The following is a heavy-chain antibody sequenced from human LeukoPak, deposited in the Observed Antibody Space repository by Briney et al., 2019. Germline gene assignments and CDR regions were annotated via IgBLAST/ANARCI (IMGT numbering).Heavy chain of an antibody. Sequence: SETLSLTCAVYGGSFSGYYWSWIRQPPGKGLEWIGEINHSGSTNYNPSLKSRVTISVDTSKNQFSLKLSSVTAADTAVYYCAREGRLLWFGGQRADNWFDPWGQGTLVTVSS. V-gene: IGHV4-34*01. J-gene: IGHJ5*02. D-gene: IGHD3-10*01. CDR3: AREGRLLWFGGQRADNWFDP. CDR1: GGSFSGYY. CDR2: INHSGST.